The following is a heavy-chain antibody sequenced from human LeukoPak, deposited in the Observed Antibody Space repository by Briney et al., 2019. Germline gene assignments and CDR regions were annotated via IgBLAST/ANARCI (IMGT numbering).Heavy chain of an antibody. CDR3: ARHSGAFDI. Sequence: MTSETLSLTCTVSGGSISSSNYYWGWIRQPPGKGLEWIGSIYYSGSTYYNPSLKSRVTISVDTSKNQFSLKLGSVTAADTAVYYCARHSGAFDIWGQGTMVTVSS. CDR2: IYYSGST. J-gene: IGHJ3*02. V-gene: IGHV4-39*01. CDR1: GGSISSSNYY. D-gene: IGHD3-10*01.